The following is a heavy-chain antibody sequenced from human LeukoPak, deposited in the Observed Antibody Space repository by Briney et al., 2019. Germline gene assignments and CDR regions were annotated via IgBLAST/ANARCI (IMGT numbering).Heavy chain of an antibody. V-gene: IGHV3-15*01. D-gene: IGHD1-26*01. J-gene: IGHJ3*02. CDR2: IKSKTDGGTT. CDR3: TTGSGSYFRDAFDI. Sequence: GGSLRLSCAASGFTFSNAWMSWVRQAPGKGREGVGCIKSKTDGGTTDYAAPVKGRFTISRDDSKNTLYLQMNSLKTEDTAVYYCTTGSGSYFRDAFDIWGQGTMVTVSS. CDR1: GFTFSNAW.